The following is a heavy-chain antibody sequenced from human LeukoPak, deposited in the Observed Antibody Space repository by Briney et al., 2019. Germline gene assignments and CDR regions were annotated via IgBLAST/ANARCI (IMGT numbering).Heavy chain of an antibody. D-gene: IGHD6-6*01. J-gene: IGHJ4*02. CDR2: IIPIFGTA. Sequence: ASVKVSCKASGGTFSSYAISWVRQAPGQGLEWMGGIIPIFGTANYAQKFQGRVTITADESTSTAYMELSSLRSEDTAVYYCARPVRRYSSSPYFDYWGQGTLVTVSS. CDR1: GGTFSSYA. V-gene: IGHV1-69*13. CDR3: ARPVRRYSSSPYFDY.